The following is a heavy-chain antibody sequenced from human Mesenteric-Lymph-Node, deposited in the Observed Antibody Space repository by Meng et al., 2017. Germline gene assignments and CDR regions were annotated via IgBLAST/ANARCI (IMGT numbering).Heavy chain of an antibody. J-gene: IGHJ4*02. CDR1: GFSFNTYS. D-gene: IGHD6-19*01. CDR3: ATSGSLVVPGTLGT. CDR2: ISSSSTYI. Sequence: GESLKISCVASGFSFNTYSMNWVRQAPGKGLEWVSSISSSSTYIYYADSVKGRFSISRDNPKNSLYLQMNSLRAEDTAVYYCATSGSLVVPGTLGTWGQGTLVTVSS. V-gene: IGHV3-21*06.